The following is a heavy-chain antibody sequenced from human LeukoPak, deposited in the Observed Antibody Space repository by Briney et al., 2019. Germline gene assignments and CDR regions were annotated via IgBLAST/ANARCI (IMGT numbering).Heavy chain of an antibody. CDR3: AKDHSDCRGRDCFLHQD. CDR2: ISSSGRST. D-gene: IGHD3/OR15-3a*01. V-gene: IGHV3-23*01. CDR1: GFTFNNYA. Sequence: PGGSLRLSCAASGFTFNNYAMSWVRQAPGKGLEWFSVISSSGRSTWNADSVEGRFTISRDNSKNTLYLQMNSLRAEDTATYYCAKDHSDCRGRDCFLHQDWGQGTLVTVSS. J-gene: IGHJ4*02.